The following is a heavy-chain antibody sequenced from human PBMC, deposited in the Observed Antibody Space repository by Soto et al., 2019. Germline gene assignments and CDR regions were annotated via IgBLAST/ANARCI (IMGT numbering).Heavy chain of an antibody. V-gene: IGHV3-30-3*01. J-gene: IGHJ5*02. Sequence: PGGALRLSCAASGFTFSSYAMHWVRQAPGKGLEWVAVISYDGSNKYYADSVKGRFTISRDNSKNTLYLQMNSLRAEDTAVYYCARALRIPSNWFDPWGQGTQDTVSS. CDR1: GFTFSSYA. CDR3: ARALRIPSNWFDP. D-gene: IGHD2-2*02. CDR2: ISYDGSNK.